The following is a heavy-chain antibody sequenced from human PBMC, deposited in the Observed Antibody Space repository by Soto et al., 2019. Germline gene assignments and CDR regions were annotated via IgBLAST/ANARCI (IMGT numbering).Heavy chain of an antibody. CDR2: MNPNSGNT. Sequence: GAPVKGPSKAFGKTSTLFKLKRGGQATGQGLEWMGWMNPNSGNTGYAQKFQGRVTMTRNTSISTAYMELSSLRSEDTAVYYCARGLGHDAFDIWGQGTMVTVSS. CDR1: GKTSTLFK. J-gene: IGHJ3*02. CDR3: ARGLGHDAFDI. V-gene: IGHV1-8*01.